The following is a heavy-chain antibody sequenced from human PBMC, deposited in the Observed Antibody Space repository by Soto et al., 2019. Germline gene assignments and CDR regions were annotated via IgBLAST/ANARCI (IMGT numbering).Heavy chain of an antibody. Sequence: QIQLVQSGPEVKKPGASMKVSCKAYDFSFTSHGISWVRQAPGQGLEWMGWISLYNGNTNYAQQFQGRVTMTTDTSQSTAYMELRSLRSDDTAMYFCAIYHLELFRFDYWGQGTLVTVSS. CDR2: ISLYNGNT. CDR3: AIYHLELFRFDY. D-gene: IGHD2-2*01. J-gene: IGHJ4*02. V-gene: IGHV1-18*04. CDR1: DFSFTSHG.